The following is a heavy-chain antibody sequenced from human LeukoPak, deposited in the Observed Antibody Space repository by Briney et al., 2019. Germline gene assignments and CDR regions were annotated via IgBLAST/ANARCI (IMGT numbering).Heavy chain of an antibody. J-gene: IGHJ4*02. D-gene: IGHD3-9*01. CDR3: ARGNDILTGYWLDY. CDR2: INPNSGGT. V-gene: IGHV1-2*04. Sequence: ASVKVSCKASGYTFTGYYMHWVRQAPGQGLEWMGWINPNSGGTNYAQKFQGWFTMTRDTSISTAYMELSRLRSDDTAVYYCARGNDILTGYWLDYWGQGTLVTVSS. CDR1: GYTFTGYY.